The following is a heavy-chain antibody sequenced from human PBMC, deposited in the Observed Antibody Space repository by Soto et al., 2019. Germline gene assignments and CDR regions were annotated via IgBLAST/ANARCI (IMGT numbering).Heavy chain of an antibody. CDR3: ARDGGGNEQFDY. D-gene: IGHD5-12*01. Sequence: GGSLRLSCVASGFSFSDYGIHWVRQAPGKGLEWVAIIWYDGSNKYYVDSVKGRFTVSRDNSKNTLYLQMNSLTAEDTAVYYCARDGGGNEQFDYWGQGTLVTVSS. V-gene: IGHV3-33*01. J-gene: IGHJ4*02. CDR1: GFSFSDYG. CDR2: IWYDGSNK.